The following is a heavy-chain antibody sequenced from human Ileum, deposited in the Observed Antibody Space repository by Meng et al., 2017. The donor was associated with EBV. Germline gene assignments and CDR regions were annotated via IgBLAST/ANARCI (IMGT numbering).Heavy chain of an antibody. CDR1: GGSVSSGSYY. Sequence: QVQLQESGPGLVTPAXXLSLKCTVSGGSVSSGSYYWTWIRQPPGKTLEWLGFIYYSGNTNYNPSLKGRVTLSIDMSKNQFSLNLTSVTAADTAVYYCARWPRSITATGGIEHWGQGTLVTVSS. J-gene: IGHJ4*02. D-gene: IGHD3-10*01. V-gene: IGHV4-61*01. CDR3: ARWPRSITATGGIEH. CDR2: IYYSGNT.